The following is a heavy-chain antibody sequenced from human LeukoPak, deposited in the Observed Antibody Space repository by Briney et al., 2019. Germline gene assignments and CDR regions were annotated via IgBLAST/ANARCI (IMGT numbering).Heavy chain of an antibody. CDR2: IIPIFGTA. CDR1: GGTFSSYA. Sequence: SVKVSCKASGGTFSSYAISWVRQAPGQGLEWMGGIIPIFGTANYAQKFQGRVTITADESTSTAYMELSGLRSEDTAVYYCATPVTIFGVATLYYYGMDVWGQGTTVTVSS. V-gene: IGHV1-69*01. CDR3: ATPVTIFGVATLYYYGMDV. J-gene: IGHJ6*02. D-gene: IGHD3-3*01.